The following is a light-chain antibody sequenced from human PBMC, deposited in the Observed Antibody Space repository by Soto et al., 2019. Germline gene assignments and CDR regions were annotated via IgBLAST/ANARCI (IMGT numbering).Light chain of an antibody. Sequence: DIQMTQSPSSLSASVGDRVTITCRASQTISSYLNWYQQKPGKAPKLLIYAASSLQSGVPSRFSGSGSGTDLTLTISSLQPEDFATYYCQKTYSTPFTFGPGTTVDIK. J-gene: IGKJ3*01. CDR1: QTISSY. CDR3: QKTYSTPFT. CDR2: AAS. V-gene: IGKV1-39*01.